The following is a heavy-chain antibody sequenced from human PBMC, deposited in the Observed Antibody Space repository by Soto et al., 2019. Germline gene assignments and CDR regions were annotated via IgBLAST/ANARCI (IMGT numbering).Heavy chain of an antibody. CDR2: VYYTGNT. J-gene: IGHJ5*02. D-gene: IGHD2-8*01. V-gene: IGHV4-59*08. Sequence: QVQLQESGPGLMKPSETLTLICTISDASITNFYWSWIRQAPGKGLEWLGYVYYTGNTKYNPSLGSLVTISLGASQHQFSLKLESVPAADPPVYYSGRQIEWIGVIDAWGPGTLVTVSS. CDR1: DASITNFY. CDR3: GRQIEWIGVIDA.